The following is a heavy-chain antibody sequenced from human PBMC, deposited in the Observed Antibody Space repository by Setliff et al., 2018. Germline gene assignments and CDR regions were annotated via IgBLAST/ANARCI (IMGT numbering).Heavy chain of an antibody. V-gene: IGHV4-31*02. CDR2: IDSSGRT. CDR3: ARGRAGHSGH. D-gene: IGHD6-19*01. J-gene: IGHJ4*02. Sequence: SETLSLTCTVSGGSITSGGYYWNWIRHLPGKGLKWIGYIDSSGRTYYNPSLKSRVTISVDTSKNQFSLKLSSVTAADTAVYYCARGRAGHSGHWGQGTLVTVSS. CDR1: GGSITSGGYY.